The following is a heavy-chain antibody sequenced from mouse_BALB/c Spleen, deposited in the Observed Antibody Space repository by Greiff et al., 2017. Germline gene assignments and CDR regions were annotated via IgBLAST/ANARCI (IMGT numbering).Heavy chain of an antibody. CDR2: ISSGSSTI. Sequence: DVKLVESGGGLVQPGGSRKLSCAASGFTFSSFGMHWVRQAPEKGLEWVAYISSGSSTIYYADTVKGRFTISRDNPKNTLFLQMTSLRSEDTAMYYCARVYYYAMDYWGQGTSVTVSS. CDR1: GFTFSSFG. CDR3: ARVYYYAMDY. V-gene: IGHV5-17*02. J-gene: IGHJ4*01.